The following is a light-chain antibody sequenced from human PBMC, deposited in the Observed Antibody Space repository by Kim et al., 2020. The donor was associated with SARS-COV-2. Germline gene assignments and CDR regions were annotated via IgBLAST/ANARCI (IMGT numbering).Light chain of an antibody. J-gene: IGLJ1*01. Sequence: VALGQTVRITCQGDSLRSYYASWYQQEPGQAPVLVIYGKNNRPSGIPDRFSGSSSGNTASLTITGAQAEDEADYYCNSRDSSGNHVFGTGTKVTVL. CDR3: NSRDSSGNHV. V-gene: IGLV3-19*01. CDR2: GKN. CDR1: SLRSYY.